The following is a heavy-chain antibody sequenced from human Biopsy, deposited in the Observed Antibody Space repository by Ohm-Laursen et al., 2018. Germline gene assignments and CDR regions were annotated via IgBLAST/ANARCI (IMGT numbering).Heavy chain of an antibody. D-gene: IGHD6-19*01. Sequence: GTLSLTCTVSGGSIRGSSWSWIRQAPGKGLEWIGYISYSRDTNYIPSLRSRITISVDKSKNQFSLKLTSVTAADTAVYYCAKHGGGWTWDDAFHIWGQGTMVTVSS. J-gene: IGHJ3*02. CDR3: AKHGGGWTWDDAFHI. CDR1: GGSIRGSS. CDR2: ISYSRDT. V-gene: IGHV4-59*08.